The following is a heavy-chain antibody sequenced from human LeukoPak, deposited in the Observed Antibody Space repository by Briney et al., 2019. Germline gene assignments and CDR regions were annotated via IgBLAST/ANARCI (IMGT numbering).Heavy chain of an antibody. CDR1: GFTFSSYA. J-gene: IGHJ6*03. CDR3: AKGGSSSSAWNYYYYYYMDV. D-gene: IGHD6-6*01. Sequence: GGSLRLSCAASGFTFSSYAMSWVRQAPGKGLEWVSAISGSGGSTYYADSVKGRFTTSRDNSKNTLYLQMNSLRAEDTAVYYCAKGGSSSSAWNYYYYYYMDVWGKGTTVTVSS. V-gene: IGHV3-23*01. CDR2: ISGSGGST.